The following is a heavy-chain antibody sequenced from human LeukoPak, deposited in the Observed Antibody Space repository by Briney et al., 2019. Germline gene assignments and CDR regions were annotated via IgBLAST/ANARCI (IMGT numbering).Heavy chain of an antibody. Sequence: GGSLRLSCAASGFTVSSNYMSWVRQAPGRGLEWVSAISGSGGSTYYADSVKGRFTISRDNSKNTLYLQMNSLRAEDTAVYYCAKDLGYSGSYGYWGQGTLVTVSS. D-gene: IGHD1-26*01. CDR2: ISGSGGST. CDR3: AKDLGYSGSYGY. CDR1: GFTVSSNY. J-gene: IGHJ4*02. V-gene: IGHV3-23*01.